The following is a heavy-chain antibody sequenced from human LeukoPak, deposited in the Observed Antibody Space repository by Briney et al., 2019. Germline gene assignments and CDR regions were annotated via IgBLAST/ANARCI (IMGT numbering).Heavy chain of an antibody. CDR3: ARTLKDYDFWSGYYTGTYYFDY. Sequence: SETLSLTCVVYGGSFSGYYWSWIRQPPGKGLEWIGEINHSGSTNYNPSLKSRVTISVDTSKNQFSLKLSSVTAADTAVYYCARTLKDYDFWSGYYTGTYYFDYWGQGTLVTVSS. V-gene: IGHV4-34*01. D-gene: IGHD3-3*01. J-gene: IGHJ4*02. CDR1: GGSFSGYY. CDR2: INHSGST.